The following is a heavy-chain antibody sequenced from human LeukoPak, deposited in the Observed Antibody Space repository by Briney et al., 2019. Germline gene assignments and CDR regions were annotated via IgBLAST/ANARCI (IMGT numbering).Heavy chain of an antibody. CDR2: ISSSSSYI. CDR1: GFTFCSYS. V-gene: IGHV3-21*01. J-gene: IGHJ4*02. Sequence: PGGSLRLSCAASGFTFCSYSMNWVRQAPGKGLEWVSSISSSSSYIYYADSVKGRFTISRDNAKNSLYLQMNSLRAEDTAVYYCARPIVGATTPWDYWGQGTLVTVSS. D-gene: IGHD1-26*01. CDR3: ARPIVGATTPWDY.